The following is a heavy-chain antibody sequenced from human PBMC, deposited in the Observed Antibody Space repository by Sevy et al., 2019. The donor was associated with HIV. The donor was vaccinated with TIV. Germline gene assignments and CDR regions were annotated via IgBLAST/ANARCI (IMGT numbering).Heavy chain of an antibody. CDR3: ARRRVTGGDYVGLDP. V-gene: IGHV3-23*01. D-gene: IGHD4-17*01. J-gene: IGHJ5*02. CDR1: GFTFGAYA. CDR2: IGASGVAT. Sequence: GGSLRLSCTASGFTFGAYAMNWVRQAPGEGLEWVSGIGASGVATYYADSVKGRFTVSRENSNNTLFLQMNSLRVEDTAIYYCARRRVTGGDYVGLDPWGQGTLVTVSS.